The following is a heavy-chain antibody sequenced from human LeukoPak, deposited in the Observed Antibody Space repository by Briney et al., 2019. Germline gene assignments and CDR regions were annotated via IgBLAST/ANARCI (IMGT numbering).Heavy chain of an antibody. Sequence: PGGSLRLSCAASGFTFSSYAMHWVRQAPGKGLEWVAVISYDGSNKYYADSVKGRFTISRDNSKNTLYLQMNSLRAEDTAVYYCARDASGGGSTEGDYRGQGTLVTVSS. CDR2: ISYDGSNK. CDR1: GFTFSSYA. J-gene: IGHJ4*02. CDR3: ARDASGGGSTEGDY. V-gene: IGHV3-30*04. D-gene: IGHD3-10*01.